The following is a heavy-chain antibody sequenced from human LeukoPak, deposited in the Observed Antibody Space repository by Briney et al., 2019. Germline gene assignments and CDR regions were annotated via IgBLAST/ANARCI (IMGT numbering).Heavy chain of an antibody. CDR1: GFSFSVNW. J-gene: IGHJ4*02. Sequence: GVSLRLSCAASGFSFSVNWMGWVRQAPGKGPEWVASIKRDGSEKYYVDSVSGRFTISRDNAKNSLYLQMNSLRVEDTAIYYCAKDGYWGQGTLVTVSS. CDR3: AKDGY. V-gene: IGHV3-7*01. CDR2: IKRDGSEK.